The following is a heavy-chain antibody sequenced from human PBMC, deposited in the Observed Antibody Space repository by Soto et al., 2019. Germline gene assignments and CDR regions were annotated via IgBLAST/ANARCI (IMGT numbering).Heavy chain of an antibody. D-gene: IGHD6-13*01. Sequence: SETLSLTCAVYGGSFSGYYWSWIRQPPGKGLEWIGEINHSGSTNYNPSLKSRVTISVDTSKNQFSLKLSSVTAADTAVYYCARVGARYQQLVSGPYMDVWGKGTTVTVSS. CDR2: INHSGST. J-gene: IGHJ6*03. CDR1: GGSFSGYY. CDR3: ARVGARYQQLVSGPYMDV. V-gene: IGHV4-34*01.